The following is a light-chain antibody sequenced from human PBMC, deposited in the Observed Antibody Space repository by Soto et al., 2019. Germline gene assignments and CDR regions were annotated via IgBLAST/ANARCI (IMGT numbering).Light chain of an antibody. CDR2: GAS. J-gene: IGKJ1*01. Sequence: EIVLTQSAVTLSLSPMETATLSFMASQSVSSSYLAWYQQKPGQAPRLRIYGASNRATGIPDRFSGSGSGTDFTLTISRLETEDFAVYYWVQAGRPGTFGQGTKVDI. CDR3: VQAGRPGT. CDR1: QSVSSSY. V-gene: IGKV3-20*01.